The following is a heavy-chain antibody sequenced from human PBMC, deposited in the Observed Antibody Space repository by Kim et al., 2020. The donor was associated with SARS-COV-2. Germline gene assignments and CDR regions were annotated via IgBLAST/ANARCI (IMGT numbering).Heavy chain of an antibody. V-gene: IGHV1-69*13. CDR1: GGTFSSYA. CDR2: IIPIFGTA. J-gene: IGHJ4*02. Sequence: SVKVSCKASGGTFSSYAISWVRQAPGQGLEWMGGIIPIFGTANYAQKFQGRVTITADESTSTAYMELSSLRSEDTAVYYCARNIFEYSSSFGQTVFDYWGQGTLVTVSS. D-gene: IGHD6-6*01. CDR3: ARNIFEYSSSFGQTVFDY.